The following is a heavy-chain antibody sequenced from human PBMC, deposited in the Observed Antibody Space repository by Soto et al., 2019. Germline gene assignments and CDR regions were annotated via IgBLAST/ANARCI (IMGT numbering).Heavy chain of an antibody. CDR2: IIPILGIA. V-gene: IGHV1-69*04. Sequence: SVKVSCKASGGTFSSYTISWVRQAPGQGLEWMGRIIPILGIANYAQKFQGRVTITADNSTSTAYMELSSLRSEDTAVYYCAREKAHAYYYDSSGYYLDAFDIWGQGTMLTVSS. D-gene: IGHD3-22*01. CDR1: GGTFSSYT. CDR3: AREKAHAYYYDSSGYYLDAFDI. J-gene: IGHJ3*02.